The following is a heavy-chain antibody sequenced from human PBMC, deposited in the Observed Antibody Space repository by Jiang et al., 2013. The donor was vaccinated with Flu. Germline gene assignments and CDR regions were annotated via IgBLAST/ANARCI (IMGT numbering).Heavy chain of an antibody. Sequence: GPGLVKPSETLSLTCTVSGGSISSSSQYWGWIRQSPGKGLEWIGSIYYSGATYYNPSLKSRVNISVDTSKNQFSLKLSSVTAADTAVYYCARPSYYYDSSDRGAFDIWGQGTMVTVSS. D-gene: IGHD3-22*01. V-gene: IGHV4-39*01. CDR2: IYYSGAT. CDR1: GGSISSSSQY. CDR3: ARPSYYYDSSDRGAFDI. J-gene: IGHJ3*02.